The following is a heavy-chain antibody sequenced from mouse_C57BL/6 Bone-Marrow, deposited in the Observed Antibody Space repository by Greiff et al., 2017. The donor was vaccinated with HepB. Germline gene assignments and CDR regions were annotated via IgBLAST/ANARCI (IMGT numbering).Heavy chain of an antibody. J-gene: IGHJ1*03. CDR1: GYTFTGYW. CDR3: ARNSNWYFDV. Sequence: QVQLQQPGAELVKPGASVKMSCKASGYTFTGYWITWVKQRPGQGLEWIGDIYPGSGSTNYNEKFKSKATLTVDTSSSTAYMQLSSLTSEDSAVYYCARNSNWYFDVWGTGTTVTVSS. CDR2: IYPGSGST. V-gene: IGHV1-55*01.